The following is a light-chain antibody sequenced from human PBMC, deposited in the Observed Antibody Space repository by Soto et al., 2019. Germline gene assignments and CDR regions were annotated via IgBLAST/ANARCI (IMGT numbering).Light chain of an antibody. CDR1: QSVSSN. CDR2: GAS. V-gene: IGKV3-15*01. CDR3: QQYNNWPPT. Sequence: EIVMTQSPATLSVSPGERATLSCRASQSVSSNLVWYQQKRGQAPRLLIYGASTRATGIPARFSGRGSGTEFTLAISSLQSEDFAVYYCQQYNNWPPTLGQGTKLEIK. J-gene: IGKJ2*01.